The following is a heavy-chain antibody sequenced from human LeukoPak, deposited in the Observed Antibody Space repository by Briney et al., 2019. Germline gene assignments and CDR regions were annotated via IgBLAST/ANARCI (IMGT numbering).Heavy chain of an antibody. Sequence: GGSLRLSCAASGFTFSSYAMSWVRQASGKGLEWVSAISGSGGDTYYADSVKGRFTISRDNSKNTLYLQMNSLRAEDTAVYYCAKSVVVVVPAALDAFDIWGQGTMVTVSS. CDR1: GFTFSSYA. D-gene: IGHD2-2*01. J-gene: IGHJ3*02. CDR3: AKSVVVVVPAALDAFDI. CDR2: ISGSGGDT. V-gene: IGHV3-23*01.